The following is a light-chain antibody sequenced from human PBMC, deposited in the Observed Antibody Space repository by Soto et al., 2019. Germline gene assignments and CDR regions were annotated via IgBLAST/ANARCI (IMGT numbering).Light chain of an antibody. Sequence: QSVLTQPPSASGAPGQRVTISCSGGSSNIGRNIVNWFQHLPGTAPKLLIYASNQRPSGVPDRFSGSKSVTSASLAISGLQSEDEADYFCAAWDDSLSGPVFGGGTKLTVL. J-gene: IGLJ2*01. V-gene: IGLV1-44*01. CDR1: SSNIGRNI. CDR3: AAWDDSLSGPV. CDR2: ASN.